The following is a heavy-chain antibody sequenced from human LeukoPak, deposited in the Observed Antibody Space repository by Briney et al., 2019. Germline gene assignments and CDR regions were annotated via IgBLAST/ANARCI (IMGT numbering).Heavy chain of an antibody. J-gene: IGHJ4*02. V-gene: IGHV3-53*01. CDR3: ARPSSSSWYEPFDY. CDR1: GFTVSSNY. D-gene: IGHD6-13*01. Sequence: GGSLRLSCAASGFTVSSNYMSWVRQAPGKGLEWVSVIYSGGSTYYADSVKGRFTISRHNSKNTLYLQMNSLRAEDTAVYYCARPSSSSWYEPFDYWGQGTLVTVPS. CDR2: IYSGGST.